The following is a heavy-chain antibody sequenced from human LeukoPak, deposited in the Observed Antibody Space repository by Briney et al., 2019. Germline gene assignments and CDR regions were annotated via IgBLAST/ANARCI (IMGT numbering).Heavy chain of an antibody. V-gene: IGHV1-18*01. CDR2: ISAYNGNT. CDR3: ARDEGIVVVPAAAPFDY. D-gene: IGHD2-2*01. CDR1: GGTFSSYA. Sequence: ASVKVSCKASGGTFSSYAISWVRQAPGQGLEWMGWISAYNGNTNYAQKLQGRVTMTTDTSTSTAYMELRSLRSDDTAVYYCARDEGIVVVPAAAPFDYWGQGTLVTVSS. J-gene: IGHJ4*02.